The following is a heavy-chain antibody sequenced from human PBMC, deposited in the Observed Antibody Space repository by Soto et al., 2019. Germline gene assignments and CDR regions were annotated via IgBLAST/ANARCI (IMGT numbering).Heavy chain of an antibody. CDR1: GFTVSSNY. CDR2: IYGGAST. J-gene: IGHJ4*02. CDR3: ARVRGYSYDFDY. V-gene: IGHV3-53*01. Sequence: GGSLRLSCAASGFTVSSNYMSWVRQAPGKGLEWVPVIYGGASTYYADSVKGRFTISRDNSKDTLYLQMNSLRAEDTAVYYCARVRGYSYDFDYWGQGTLVTVSS. D-gene: IGHD5-18*01.